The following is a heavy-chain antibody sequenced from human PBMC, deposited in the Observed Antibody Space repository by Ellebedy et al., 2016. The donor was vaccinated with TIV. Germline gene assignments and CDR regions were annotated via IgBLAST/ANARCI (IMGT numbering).Heavy chain of an antibody. D-gene: IGHD3-10*01. CDR1: GFTFSSSW. V-gene: IGHV3-7*01. Sequence: GGSLRLXCAASGFTFSSSWMSWVRQAPGKGLEWVANIKQDGSEKYYVDSVKGRFTISRDNAKNSLYLQMNSLRAEDTAVYYCARVFKVYYGSGSYYNSLPDYWGQGTLVAVSS. CDR3: ARVFKVYYGSGSYYNSLPDY. J-gene: IGHJ4*02. CDR2: IKQDGSEK.